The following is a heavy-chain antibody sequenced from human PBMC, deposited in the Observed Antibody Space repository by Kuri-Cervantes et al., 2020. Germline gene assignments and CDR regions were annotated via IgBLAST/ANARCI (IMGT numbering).Heavy chain of an antibody. CDR2: IKQDGSEK. J-gene: IGHJ4*02. Sequence: GESLKISCAASGFTFSSYWMSWVRQAPGKGLEWVANIKQDGSEKYYVDSVKGRFTISRDNSKNTLYLQMNSLRAEDTAVYYCAKKVFDYWGQGTLVTVSS. CDR1: GFTFSSYW. V-gene: IGHV3-7*03. CDR3: AKKVFDY.